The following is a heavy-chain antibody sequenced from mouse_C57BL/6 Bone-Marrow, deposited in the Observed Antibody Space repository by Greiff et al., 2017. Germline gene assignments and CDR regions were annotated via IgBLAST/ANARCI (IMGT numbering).Heavy chain of an antibody. V-gene: IGHV1-64*01. CDR3: ARAPSIDYYGSWAWFAY. CDR2: IHPNSGST. Sequence: QVQLQQPGAELVKPGASVKLSCKASGYTFTSYWMHWVKQRPGQGLEWIGMIHPNSGSTNYNEKFKSKATLTVAKSSSTAYMQLSSLTSEDSAVYYCARAPSIDYYGSWAWFAYWGQGTLVTVSA. CDR1: GYTFTSYW. J-gene: IGHJ3*01. D-gene: IGHD1-1*01.